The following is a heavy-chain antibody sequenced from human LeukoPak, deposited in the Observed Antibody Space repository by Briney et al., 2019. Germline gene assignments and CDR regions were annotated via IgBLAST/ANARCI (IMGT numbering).Heavy chain of an antibody. Sequence: PGGSLRLSCAASGFTLSSYVMSWVRQAPGKGLEWVSSISGSGGSTYYADSVKGRFTFSRDSSKNTLYLQMNSLRAEDTAVYYCAKAPYSSGPIGFDCWGPGALVTVSS. V-gene: IGHV3-23*01. CDR3: AKAPYSSGPIGFDC. J-gene: IGHJ4*02. D-gene: IGHD6-19*01. CDR2: ISGSGGST. CDR1: GFTLSSYV.